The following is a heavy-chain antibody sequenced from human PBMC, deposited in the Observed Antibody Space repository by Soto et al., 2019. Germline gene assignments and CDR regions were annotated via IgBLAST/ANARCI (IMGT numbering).Heavy chain of an antibody. CDR1: GGSMKTYY. V-gene: IGHV4-59*01. J-gene: IGHJ4*02. CDR2: IFYIGRT. D-gene: IGHD4-17*01. Sequence: PSETLSLTCTVSGGSMKTYYWTWIRQPPGKGLEYIGYIFYIGRTDYNPSLKSRVTISLDTSKNQFSLKLNSVTAADTAVYYCARSIWIDGDYMIRFIDYWGQGPLVTV. CDR3: ARSIWIDGDYMIRFIDY.